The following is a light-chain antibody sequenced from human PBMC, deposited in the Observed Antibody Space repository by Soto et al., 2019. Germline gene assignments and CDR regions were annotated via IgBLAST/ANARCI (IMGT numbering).Light chain of an antibody. CDR2: GVT. CDR1: SSDIGGYSY. Sequence: QSALTQPASVSGSPGQSITISCTGPSSDIGGYSYVSWYHQHPGKAPKLLIYGVTHRPSGVSNLFSGSKSGNTASLTISALQAEDETDYYCSSYVTSSTLGVFGTGTKVTVL. J-gene: IGLJ1*01. CDR3: SSYVTSSTLGV. V-gene: IGLV2-14*01.